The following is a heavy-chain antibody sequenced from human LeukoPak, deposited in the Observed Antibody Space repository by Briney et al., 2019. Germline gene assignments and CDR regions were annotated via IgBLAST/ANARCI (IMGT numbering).Heavy chain of an antibody. CDR3: ARHKDYGFDY. D-gene: IGHD4-17*01. V-gene: IGHV3-48*02. J-gene: IGHJ4*02. CDR1: GFTFSGYT. CDR2: ISFSSSTV. Sequence: GGSLRLSCAASGFTFSGYTMNWVRQAPGKGLEWVSHISFSSSTVSYADSVKGRFTISRDNANDSLYLQMNSLRDEDTAVYYCARHKDYGFDYWGQGTLVTVSS.